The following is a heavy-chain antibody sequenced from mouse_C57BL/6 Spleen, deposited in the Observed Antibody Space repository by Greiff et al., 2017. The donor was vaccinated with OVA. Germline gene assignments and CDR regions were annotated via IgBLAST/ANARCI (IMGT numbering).Heavy chain of an antibody. CDR2: IDPEDGDT. J-gene: IGHJ4*01. CDR3: TTWGYSNYGAMDD. V-gene: IGHV14-1*01. CDR1: GFNIKDYY. D-gene: IGHD2-5*01. Sequence: VQLQQSGAELVRPGASVKLSCTASGFNIKDYYMHWVKQRPEQGLEWIGRIDPEDGDTEYAPKFQGKATMTADTSSNTAYLQLSSLTSEDTAVYYSTTWGYSNYGAMDDWGQGTSVTVSS.